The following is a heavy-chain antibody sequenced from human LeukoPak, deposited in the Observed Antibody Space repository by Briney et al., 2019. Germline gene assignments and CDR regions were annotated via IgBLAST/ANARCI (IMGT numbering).Heavy chain of an antibody. CDR2: IYPGDSDT. CDR3: ARQIRAIFGVVIRPNDAFDI. J-gene: IGHJ3*02. D-gene: IGHD3-3*01. Sequence: GESLKISCKGSEDSFTSYWIGWVRQMPGKGLEWMGIIYPGDSDTRYSPSFQGQVTISADKSISTAYLQWSSLKASDTAMYYCARQIRAIFGVVIRPNDAFDIWGQGTMVTVSS. V-gene: IGHV5-51*01. CDR1: EDSFTSYW.